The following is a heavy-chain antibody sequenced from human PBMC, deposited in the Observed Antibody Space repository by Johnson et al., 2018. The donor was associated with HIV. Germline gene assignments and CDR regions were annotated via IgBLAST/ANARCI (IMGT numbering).Heavy chain of an antibody. Sequence: QVQLVESGGGVVQPGRSLRLSCAASGFTFSNYAMHWVRQAPGKGLEWVAVIWYDGSNNYYADSVKGRFTISKDNYRNTLFLHMNSLRADDTAVYYCAAGDSHGGAFDIWGQGTMVTVSS. J-gene: IGHJ3*02. CDR1: GFTFSNYA. CDR2: IWYDGSNN. D-gene: IGHD2-21*02. V-gene: IGHV3-33*08. CDR3: AAGDSHGGAFDI.